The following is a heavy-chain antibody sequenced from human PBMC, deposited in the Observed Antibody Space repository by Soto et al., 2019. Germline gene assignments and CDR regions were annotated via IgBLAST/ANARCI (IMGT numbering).Heavy chain of an antibody. D-gene: IGHD3-22*01. CDR1: GFTFSSYG. CDR3: AKEFSNYYDSSDFDD. J-gene: IGHJ4*02. Sequence: GGSLRLSCAASGFTFSSYGMHWVRQAPGKGLEWVAVISYDGSNKYYADSVKGRFTISRDNSKNTLYLQMNSLRAEDTAVYYCAKEFSNYYDSSDFDDWGQGTLVTVSS. CDR2: ISYDGSNK. V-gene: IGHV3-30*18.